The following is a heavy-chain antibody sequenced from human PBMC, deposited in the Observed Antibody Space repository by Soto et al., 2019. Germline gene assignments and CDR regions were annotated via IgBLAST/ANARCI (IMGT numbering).Heavy chain of an antibody. V-gene: IGHV2-5*02. J-gene: IGHJ4*02. CDR3: AHAYGGRSLY. Sequence: QITLKESGPTLVKPTQTLTLTCTFSGFSHPTDRVGVGWIRQPPGKALEWLAVIYWDDSKTYRPSLKSRLTITKATTKTQVALTLTDIDPVDTATYYCAHAYGGRSLYLSQGTLVTVSS. CDR2: IYWDDSK. D-gene: IGHD1-26*01. CDR1: GFSHPTDRVG.